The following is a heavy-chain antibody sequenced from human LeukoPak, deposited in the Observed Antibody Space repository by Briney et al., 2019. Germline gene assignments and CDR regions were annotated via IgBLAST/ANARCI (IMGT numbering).Heavy chain of an antibody. V-gene: IGHV3-33*01. CDR2: IWYDGSNK. Sequence: GGSLRLSCAASGFTFSSYGMHWVRQAPGKGLEWEAVIWYDGSNKYYADSVKGRFTISRDNSKNTLYLQMNSLRAEDTAVYYCARDYYDSSGYSPLGYWGQGTLVTVSS. CDR3: ARDYYDSSGYSPLGY. CDR1: GFTFSSYG. D-gene: IGHD3-22*01. J-gene: IGHJ4*02.